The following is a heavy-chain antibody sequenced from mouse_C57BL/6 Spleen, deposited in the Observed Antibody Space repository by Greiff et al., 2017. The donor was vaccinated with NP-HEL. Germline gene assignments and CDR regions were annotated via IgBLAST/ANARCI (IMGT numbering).Heavy chain of an antibody. CDR1: GFTFSSYA. CDR2: ISDGGSYT. CDR3: ARDTLYDYDSYFDY. V-gene: IGHV5-4*01. J-gene: IGHJ2*01. Sequence: EVQGVESGGGLVKPGGSLKLSCAASGFTFSSYAMSWVRQTPEKRLEWVATISDGGSYTYYPDNVKGRFTISRDNAKNNLYLQMSHLKSEDTAMYYCARDTLYDYDSYFDYWGQGTTLTVSS. D-gene: IGHD2-4*01.